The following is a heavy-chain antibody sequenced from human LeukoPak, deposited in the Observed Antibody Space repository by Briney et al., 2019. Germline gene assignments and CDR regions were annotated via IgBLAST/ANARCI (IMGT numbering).Heavy chain of an antibody. CDR2: IYSGGST. CDR3: ARERRVAVAGTPDY. V-gene: IGHV3-66*01. Sequence: GGSLRLSCAASGFTVSSNYMSWVRQAPGKGLEWVSVIYSGGSTYYADSVKGRFTISRDNAKNSLYLQMNSLRAEDTAVYYCARERRVAVAGTPDYWGQGTLVTVSS. CDR1: GFTVSSNY. J-gene: IGHJ4*02. D-gene: IGHD6-19*01.